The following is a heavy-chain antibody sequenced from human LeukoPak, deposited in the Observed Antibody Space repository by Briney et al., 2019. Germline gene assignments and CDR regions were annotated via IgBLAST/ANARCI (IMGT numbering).Heavy chain of an antibody. CDR2: IAISDGKT. D-gene: IGHD2-2*01. J-gene: IGHJ4*02. Sequence: PGGSLRLSCAASGFALSSTAMSWVRQAPGKGLEWVSTIAISDGKTYYADSVKGRFSISRDNSKNTLYLQMNSLRAEDTAVHYCAKLGTSDDYWGQGTLVTVSS. CDR1: GFALSSTA. CDR3: AKLGTSDDY. V-gene: IGHV3-23*01.